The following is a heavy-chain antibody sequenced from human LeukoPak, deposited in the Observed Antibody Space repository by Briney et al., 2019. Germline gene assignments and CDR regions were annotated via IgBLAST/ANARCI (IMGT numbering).Heavy chain of an antibody. V-gene: IGHV3-23*01. CDR1: GFTFSNYV. J-gene: IGHJ4*02. D-gene: IGHD3-10*01. CDR2: ISASGSST. CDR3: AKRYDSGTFDY. Sequence: GGSLGLSCAASGFTFSNYVMNWVRQAPGKGLEWVSTISASGSSTYYADSVKGRFTISRDNSKNTLYLQMNSLRAEDTAVYYCAKRYDSGTFDYWGQGTLVTVSS.